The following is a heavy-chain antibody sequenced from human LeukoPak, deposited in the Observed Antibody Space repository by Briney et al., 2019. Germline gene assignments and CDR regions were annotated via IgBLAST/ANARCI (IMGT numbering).Heavy chain of an antibody. V-gene: IGHV3-48*03. CDR1: GFTFSSYE. CDR3: ARERDPPAIDI. J-gene: IGHJ3*02. CDR2: ISSSGSIM. Sequence: GGSLRLSCAASGFTFSSYEMNWLRQAPGKGLEWVSYISSSGSIMYYAESVKGRFTISRDNAKNSLYLQMNSLRPEDTAIYYCARERDPPAIDIWGQGTMATVSS.